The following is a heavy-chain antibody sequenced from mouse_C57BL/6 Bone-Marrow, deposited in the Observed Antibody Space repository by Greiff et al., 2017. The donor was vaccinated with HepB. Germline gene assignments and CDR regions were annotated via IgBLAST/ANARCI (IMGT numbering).Heavy chain of an antibody. D-gene: IGHD2-1*01. Sequence: QVQLKQSGAELVRPGTSVKMSCKASGYTFTNYWIGWAKQRPGHGLEWIGDIYPGGGYTNYNEKFKGKATLTADKSSSTAYMQFSSLTSEDSAIYYCARTGGNYEEFADWGQGTLVTVSA. J-gene: IGHJ3*01. V-gene: IGHV1-63*01. CDR3: ARTGGNYEEFAD. CDR1: GYTFTNYW. CDR2: IYPGGGYT.